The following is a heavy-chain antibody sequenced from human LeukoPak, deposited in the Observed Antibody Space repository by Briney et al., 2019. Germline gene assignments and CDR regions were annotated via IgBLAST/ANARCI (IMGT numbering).Heavy chain of an antibody. CDR1: GFTSSSYA. CDR3: AESFNDILTGYRR. V-gene: IGHV3-23*01. D-gene: IGHD3-9*01. J-gene: IGHJ4*02. CDR2: ISGSGGST. Sequence: GGSLRLSCAGSGFTSSSYAMSWVRQAPGKGLEWVSGISGSGGSTYYADSVKGRFSISRDNSKNTLYLQMNSLRAEDTALYYCAESFNDILTGYRRWGQGTLVTVSS.